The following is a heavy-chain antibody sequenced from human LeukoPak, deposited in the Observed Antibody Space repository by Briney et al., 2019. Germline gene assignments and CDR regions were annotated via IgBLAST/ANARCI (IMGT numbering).Heavy chain of an antibody. CDR3: ARCGSSWYTCYFDY. Sequence: SETLSLTCTVSGGSISSSSYYWGWIRQPPGKGLEWIGEINHSGSTNYNPSLKSRVTISVDTSKNQFSLKLSSVTAADTAVYYCARCGSSWYTCYFDYWGQGTLVTVSS. D-gene: IGHD6-13*01. CDR1: GGSISSSSYY. J-gene: IGHJ4*02. CDR2: INHSGST. V-gene: IGHV4-39*07.